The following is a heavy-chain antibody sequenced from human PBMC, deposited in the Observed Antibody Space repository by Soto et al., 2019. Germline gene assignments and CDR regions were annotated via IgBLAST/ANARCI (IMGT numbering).Heavy chain of an antibody. D-gene: IGHD5-12*01. CDR2: IYYSGST. CDR1: GGSVSSGSYY. Sequence: SETLSLTCTVSGGSVSSGSYYWSWIRQPPGKGLEWIGYIYYSGSTNYNPSLKSRVTISVDTSKNQFSLKLSSVTAADTAVYYCARALSQNIVATITPLGYWGQGTLVTVSS. CDR3: ARALSQNIVATITPLGY. J-gene: IGHJ4*02. V-gene: IGHV4-61*01.